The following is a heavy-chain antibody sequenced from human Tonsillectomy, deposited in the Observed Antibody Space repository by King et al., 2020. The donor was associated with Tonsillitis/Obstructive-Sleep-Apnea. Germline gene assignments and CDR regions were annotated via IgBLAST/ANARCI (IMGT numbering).Heavy chain of an antibody. CDR3: ARGPRYSGYDYYYYYYMDV. CDR2: VNHSGST. J-gene: IGHJ6*03. CDR1: GGSFSGYY. Sequence: VQLQQWGAGLLKPSETLSLNCAVYGGSFSGYYWNWVRQPPGKGLEWIGEVNHSGSTNYNPSLKSRVTISVDTSKNQFSLKLGSVTAADTAVYFCARGPRYSGYDYYYYYYMDVWGKGTTVTVSS. V-gene: IGHV4-34*01. D-gene: IGHD5-12*01.